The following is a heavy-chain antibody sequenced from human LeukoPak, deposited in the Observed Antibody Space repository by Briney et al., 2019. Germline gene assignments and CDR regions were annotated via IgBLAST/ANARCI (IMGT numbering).Heavy chain of an antibody. CDR3: ARGGYGASTPYYMDV. CDR2: ISSNGGST. J-gene: IGHJ6*03. D-gene: IGHD1-26*01. CDR1: GFTVSSNY. V-gene: IGHV3-64*01. Sequence: PGGSLRLSCAASGFTVSSNYMSWVRQAPGKGLEYVSAISSNGGSTYYASSVKGRSTISRDNSKNTLYLQMGSLRAEDMAVYYCARGGYGASTPYYMDVWGKETTVTVSS.